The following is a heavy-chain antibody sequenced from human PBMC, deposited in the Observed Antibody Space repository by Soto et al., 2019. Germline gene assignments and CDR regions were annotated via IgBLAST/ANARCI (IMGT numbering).Heavy chain of an antibody. J-gene: IGHJ3*02. V-gene: IGHV1-46*04. CDR2: INPNGGST. CDR3: AREKWLVRRNDPFDI. Sequence: QVQLVQSGAEVKKPGASVKVSCKASGYTFINYYMHWVRQAPGQGLEWMGIINPNGGSTTYAQKLQGRVNLTRDTSTNTVNMEQSSLRSEDTAVYYCAREKWLVRRNDPFDIRGQGTMVTVSS. CDR1: GYTFINYY. D-gene: IGHD6-19*01.